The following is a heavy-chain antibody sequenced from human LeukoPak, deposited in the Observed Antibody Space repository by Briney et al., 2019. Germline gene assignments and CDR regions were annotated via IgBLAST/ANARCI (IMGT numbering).Heavy chain of an antibody. CDR3: ARVENCSGGSCYSRYNNWFDP. J-gene: IGHJ5*02. D-gene: IGHD2-15*01. Sequence: SETLSLTCTISGGSISSYYWSWIRQPPGKGLEWIGYIYYSGSTNYNPSLKSRVTISVDTSKNQFSLKLSSVTAADTAVYYCARVENCSGGSCYSRYNNWFDPWGQGTLVTVSS. CDR1: GGSISSYY. V-gene: IGHV4-59*01. CDR2: IYYSGST.